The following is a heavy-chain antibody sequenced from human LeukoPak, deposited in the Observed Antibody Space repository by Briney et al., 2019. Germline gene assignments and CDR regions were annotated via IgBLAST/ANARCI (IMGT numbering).Heavy chain of an antibody. CDR2: ISSSSTYT. CDR1: GFTFRDYF. CDR3: ARSPYYYDTSAYYYFDY. V-gene: IGHV3-11*06. D-gene: IGHD3-22*01. J-gene: IGHJ4*02. Sequence: GGSLRLSRAASGFTFRDYFMSWIRQAPGKGLEWVSYISSSSTYTNYADSVKGRFTISRDHAKNSLYLQMNSLRAEDTAVYYCARSPYYYDTSAYYYFDYWGQGTLVTVSS.